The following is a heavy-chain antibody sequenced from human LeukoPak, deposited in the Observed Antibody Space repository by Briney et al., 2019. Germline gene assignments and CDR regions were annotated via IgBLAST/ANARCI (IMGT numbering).Heavy chain of an antibody. CDR2: INHSGST. J-gene: IGHJ5*02. CDR3: ATVVVTAPPNWFDP. CDR1: GGSFSGYY. V-gene: IGHV4-34*01. D-gene: IGHD2-21*02. Sequence: SETLSLTCAVYGGSFSGYYWSWIRQPPGKGLEWIGEINHSGSTNYNPSLKSRVTISVDTSKNQFSLKLSSVTAADTAVYYCATVVVTAPPNWFDPWGQGTLVTVSS.